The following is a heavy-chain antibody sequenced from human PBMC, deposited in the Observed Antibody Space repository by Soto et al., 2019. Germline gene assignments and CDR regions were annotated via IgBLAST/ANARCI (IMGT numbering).Heavy chain of an antibody. CDR3: AREKRANGYFEY. D-gene: IGHD6-25*01. V-gene: IGHV3-7*01. CDR2: IKQAGSEK. J-gene: IGHJ4*02. Sequence: GGSLRLSCAASGFTFSAYWMSWVRQAPGKGLEWVANIKQAGSEKYYVDSVNGRFIISRDDAKNSLFLQVNSLRVEDTAVYYCAREKRANGYFEYWGQGTLVTV. CDR1: GFTFSAYW.